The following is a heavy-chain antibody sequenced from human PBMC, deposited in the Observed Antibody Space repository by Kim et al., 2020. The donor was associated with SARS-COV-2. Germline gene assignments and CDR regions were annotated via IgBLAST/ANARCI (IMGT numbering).Heavy chain of an antibody. CDR3: ARVTAASNYYYGMDV. D-gene: IGHD6-13*01. CDR2: INHSGST. V-gene: IGHV4-34*01. Sequence: SETLSLTCAVYGGSFSGYYWSWIRQPPGKGLEWIGEINHSGSTNYNPSLKSRVTISVDTSKNQFSLKLSSVTAADTAVYYCARVTAASNYYYGMDVWGQGTTVTVSS. CDR1: GGSFSGYY. J-gene: IGHJ6*02.